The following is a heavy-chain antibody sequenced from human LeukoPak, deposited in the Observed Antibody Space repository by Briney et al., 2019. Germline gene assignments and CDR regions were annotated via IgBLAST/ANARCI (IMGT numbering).Heavy chain of an antibody. V-gene: IGHV3-23*01. D-gene: IGHD4-17*01. J-gene: IGHJ6*03. CDR3: ARDDYGAGYYYMDD. Sequence: GGSLRLSCAASGFTFSSYAMSWFRQAPGKGLEWVSAISGSGGSTYYADSVKGRFNISRDNSKNTLYLQMNSLRAEDTAVYYCARDDYGAGYYYMDDWGKGTTVTVSS. CDR1: GFTFSSYA. CDR2: ISGSGGST.